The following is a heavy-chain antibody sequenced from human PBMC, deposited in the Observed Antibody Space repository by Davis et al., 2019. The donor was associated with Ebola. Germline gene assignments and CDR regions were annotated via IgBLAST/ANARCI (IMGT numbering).Heavy chain of an antibody. D-gene: IGHD5-18*01. V-gene: IGHV3-30*18. J-gene: IGHJ5*02. CDR3: AKDGARYSYQAHWFDP. Sequence: GESLKISCAASGFTFSSYGMHWVRQAPGKGLEWVAVISYDGSNKYYADSVKGRFTISRDNSKNTLYLQMNSLRAEDTAVYYCAKDGARYSYQAHWFDPWGQGTLVTVSS. CDR1: GFTFSSYG. CDR2: ISYDGSNK.